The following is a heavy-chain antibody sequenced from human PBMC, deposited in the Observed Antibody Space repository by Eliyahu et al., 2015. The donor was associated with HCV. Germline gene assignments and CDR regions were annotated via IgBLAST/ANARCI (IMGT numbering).Heavy chain of an antibody. J-gene: IGHJ4*02. D-gene: IGHD2-15*01. Sequence: QVQLVQSGAEVKKPGSSVRVSCKASGGTFSTYAISWVRQAPGQGLEWMGGITPLFGTANYAQHFQGRVTVTADESTSTAYLELSSLKSDDTAVYYCAREGGDYCSGGSCFLLYWGQGTLVTVSS. CDR3: AREGGDYCSGGSCFLLY. CDR1: GGTFSTYA. V-gene: IGHV1-69*01. CDR2: ITPLFGTA.